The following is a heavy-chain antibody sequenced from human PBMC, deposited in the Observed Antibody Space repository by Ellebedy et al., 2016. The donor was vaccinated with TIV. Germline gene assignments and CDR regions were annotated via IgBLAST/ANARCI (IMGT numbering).Heavy chain of an antibody. CDR2: INPSGGST. D-gene: IGHD1-14*01. CDR3: ARMSDRGEH. J-gene: IGHJ1*01. CDR1: GGTFSTFTSYF. Sequence: ASVKVSCKASGGTFSTFTSYFMYWVRQAPGQGLEWMGIINPSGGSTRFAQRFQGRVTMTRDTSTSTVYLELSSLRFEDTAVYYWARMSDRGEHWGQGTLVTVSS. V-gene: IGHV1-46*01.